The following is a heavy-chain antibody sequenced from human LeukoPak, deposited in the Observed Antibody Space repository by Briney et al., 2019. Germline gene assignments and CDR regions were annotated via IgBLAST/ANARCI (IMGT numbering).Heavy chain of an antibody. D-gene: IGHD5-12*01. CDR3: ARAPIVATILYYFDY. CDR2: ISGSGGST. V-gene: IGHV3-23*01. Sequence: TGGSLRLSCAASGFTFSSYAMSWVRQAPGKGLEWVSAISGSGGSTYYADSVKGRFTISRDNSKNTLYLQMNSLRAEDTAVYYCARAPIVATILYYFDYWGQGTLVTVSS. CDR1: GFTFSSYA. J-gene: IGHJ4*02.